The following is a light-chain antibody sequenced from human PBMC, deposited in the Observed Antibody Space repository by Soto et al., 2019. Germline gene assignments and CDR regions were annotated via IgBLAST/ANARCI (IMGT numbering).Light chain of an antibody. J-gene: IGKJ2*01. CDR2: GAT. V-gene: IGKV3-20*01. CDR3: QHYGNSRYT. Sequence: ETVLTQSPGTLSLSPGERATLSCRASQSVSSTYLTWYQQKPGQAPRLLIYGATTRATGIPDRFSGSGSGTDFTLTISRPEPDDFAVYYCQHYGNSRYTFGQGTKLEI. CDR1: QSVSSTY.